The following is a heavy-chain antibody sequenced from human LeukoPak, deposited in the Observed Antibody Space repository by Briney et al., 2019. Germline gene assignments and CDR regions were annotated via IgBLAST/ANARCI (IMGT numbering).Heavy chain of an antibody. Sequence: PGGSLRLSCAASGFTVSSDYMSWVRQPPGKGLEWVSVIYSGGSTNYADSVKGRFTISRDNSKNTLHLQMNSLRVEDTAVHYCARGQSYYEAFDIWGQGTMVTVSS. CDR2: IYSGGST. J-gene: IGHJ3*02. V-gene: IGHV3-53*03. D-gene: IGHD1-26*01. CDR3: ARGQSYYEAFDI. CDR1: GFTVSSDY.